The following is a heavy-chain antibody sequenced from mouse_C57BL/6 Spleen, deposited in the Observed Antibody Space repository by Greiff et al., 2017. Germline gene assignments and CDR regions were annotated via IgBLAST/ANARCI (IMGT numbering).Heavy chain of an antibody. CDR3: ARGEDYYGSFYFAY. CDR1: GFTFSDYY. CDR2: INYDGSST. D-gene: IGHD1-1*01. J-gene: IGHJ2*01. V-gene: IGHV5-16*01. Sequence: DVHLVESEGGLVQPGSSMKLSCTASGFTFSDYYMAWVRQVPEKGLEWVANINYDGSSTYYLDSLKSRFIISRDNAKNILYLQMCSLKSEYTATYYCARGEDYYGSFYFAYWGQGTTLTVSS.